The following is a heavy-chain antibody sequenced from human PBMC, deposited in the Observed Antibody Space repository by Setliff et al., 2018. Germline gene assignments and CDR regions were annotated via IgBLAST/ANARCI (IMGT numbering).Heavy chain of an antibody. CDR2: ITSSSSTI. V-gene: IGHV3-48*01. CDR1: GFTFSSYR. CDR3: ARVIYFYYMDV. Sequence: GGSLRLSCAASGFTFSSYRMNWVRQAPGKGLEWVSYITSSSSTIDYADSVKGRFTISRDDAKNSLYLQMNSLRAEDTAVYYCARVIYFYYMDVWGKGTTVTVSS. J-gene: IGHJ6*03.